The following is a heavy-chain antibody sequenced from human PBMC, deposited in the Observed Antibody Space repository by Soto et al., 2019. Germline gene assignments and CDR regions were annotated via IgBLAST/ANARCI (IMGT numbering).Heavy chain of an antibody. D-gene: IGHD6-13*01. CDR3: ARDTSSTSLRAEYFQF. CDR1: GGPVGYTSFY. V-gene: IGHV4-39*02. Sequence: SETLSLTSDVSGGPVGYTSFYWGWLRQFPGNGLEWIGSVHHSVSTYYNPSLKGRVTISMDTSKNQFSLRLTSVTAADTAVYYCARDTSSTSLRAEYFQFWGQGTQVTVS. CDR2: VHHSVST. J-gene: IGHJ1*01.